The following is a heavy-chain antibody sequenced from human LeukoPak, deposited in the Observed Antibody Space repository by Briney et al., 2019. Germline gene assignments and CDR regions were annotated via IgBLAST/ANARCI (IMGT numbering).Heavy chain of an antibody. D-gene: IGHD2-15*01. J-gene: IGHJ5*02. CDR2: IRSSGSTI. CDR3: ARAVVVVAATPYWFDP. Sequence: GGSLRLSCAASGFTFSDYYMSWIRQAPGKGLEWVSCIRSSGSTIYYADSVKGRFTISRDNAKNSLYLQMNSLRAEDTAVYYCARAVVVVAATPYWFDPWGQGTLVTVSS. V-gene: IGHV3-11*01. CDR1: GFTFSDYY.